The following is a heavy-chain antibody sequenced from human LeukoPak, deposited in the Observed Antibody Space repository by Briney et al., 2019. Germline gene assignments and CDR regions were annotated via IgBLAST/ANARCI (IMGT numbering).Heavy chain of an antibody. CDR3: ARLQGSSWRGYFDY. V-gene: IGHV3-53*01. CDR2: IYSGGST. J-gene: IGHJ4*02. CDR1: GFTVSSNY. D-gene: IGHD6-13*01. Sequence: GGSLRLSCAASGFTVSSNYMSWVRQAPGKGLEWVSVIYSGGSTYYADSVKGRFTISRDNSKNTLYLQMNSLRAEDTAVYYCARLQGSSWRGYFDYWGQGTLVTVSS.